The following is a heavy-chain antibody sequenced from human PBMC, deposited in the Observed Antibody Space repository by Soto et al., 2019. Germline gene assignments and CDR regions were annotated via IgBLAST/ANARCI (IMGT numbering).Heavy chain of an antibody. CDR1: GFTFDDYA. J-gene: IGHJ4*02. CDR2: ISWNSEYI. CDR3: AKSPNVGGSYFDY. D-gene: IGHD3-16*01. V-gene: IGHV3-9*01. Sequence: EVQLVESGGGLVQPGRSLRLSCAASGFTFDDYAMHWVRQAPGKGLEWVSGISWNSEYIVYADSVKGRFTISRDNAKNSLYLQMNSLRPEDTALYYCAKSPNVGGSYFDYLGQGTLVTVSS.